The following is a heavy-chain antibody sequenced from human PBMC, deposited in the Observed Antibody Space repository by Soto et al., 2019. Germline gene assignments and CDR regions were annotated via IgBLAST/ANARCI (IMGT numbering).Heavy chain of an antibody. CDR3: AREYYYERSGYDY. J-gene: IGHJ4*01. CDR2: INPNSGGT. V-gene: IGHV1-2*04. CDR1: GYTFTGYY. Sequence: ASVKVSCKASGYTFTGYYMHWVRQAPGQGLEWMGWINPNSGGTNYAQKFQGWVTMTRDTSISTAYMELSRLRSDDTAVYYCAREYYYERSGYDYWGQGTRVTLXS. D-gene: IGHD3-22*01.